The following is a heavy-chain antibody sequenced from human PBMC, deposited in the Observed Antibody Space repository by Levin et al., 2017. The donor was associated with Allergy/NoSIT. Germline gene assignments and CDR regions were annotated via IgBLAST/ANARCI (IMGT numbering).Heavy chain of an antibody. J-gene: IGHJ6*02. CDR2: ISYDGSNK. CDR1: GFTFSSYA. Sequence: GGSLRLSCAASGFTFSSYAMHWVRQAPGKGLEWVAVISYDGSNKYYADSVKGRFTISRDNSKNTLYLQMNSLRAEDTAVYYCARDLEDIVATTEGDYYYYGMDVWGQGTTVTVSS. D-gene: IGHD5-12*01. V-gene: IGHV3-30*04. CDR3: ARDLEDIVATTEGDYYYYGMDV.